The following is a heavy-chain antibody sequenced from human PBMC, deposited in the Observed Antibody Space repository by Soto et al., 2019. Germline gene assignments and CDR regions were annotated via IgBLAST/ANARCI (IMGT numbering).Heavy chain of an antibody. Sequence: GGSLRLSCAASGFTVSSNYMSWVRQAPGKGLEWVSVIYSGGSTYYADSVKGRFTISRHNSKNTLYLQMNSLRAEDTAVYYCARDLPSTRVGIAAAGRGAFDIWGQGTMVTVSS. CDR1: GFTVSSNY. CDR2: IYSGGST. D-gene: IGHD6-13*01. CDR3: ARDLPSTRVGIAAAGRGAFDI. J-gene: IGHJ3*02. V-gene: IGHV3-53*04.